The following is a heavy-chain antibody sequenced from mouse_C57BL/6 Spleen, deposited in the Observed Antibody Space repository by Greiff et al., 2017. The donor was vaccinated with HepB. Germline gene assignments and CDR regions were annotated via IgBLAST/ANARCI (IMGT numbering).Heavy chain of an antibody. V-gene: IGHV5-17*01. CDR3: ARVYYGSRYYFDY. J-gene: IGHJ2*01. Sequence: EVKLMESGGGLVKPGGSLKLSCAASGFTFSDYGMHWVRQAPEKGLEWVAYISSGSSTIYYADTVKGRFTISRDNAKNTLFLQMTSLRSEDTAMYYCARVYYGSRYYFDYWGQGTTLTLFS. CDR1: GFTFSDYG. CDR2: ISSGSSTI. D-gene: IGHD1-1*01.